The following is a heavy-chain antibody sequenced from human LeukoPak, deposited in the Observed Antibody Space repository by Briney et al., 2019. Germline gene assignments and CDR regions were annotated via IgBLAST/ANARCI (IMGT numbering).Heavy chain of an antibody. J-gene: IGHJ4*02. CDR2: ISSSSSYI. CDR1: GFTFSSYS. D-gene: IGHD4-17*01. Sequence: PGGSLRLSCAASGFTFSSYSMNWVRQAPGKGLEWVSSISSSSSYIYYADSVKGRFAISRDNAKNSLYLQMNSLRAEDTAVYYCARGGGGDYLVDYWGQGTLVTVSS. CDR3: ARGGGGDYLVDY. V-gene: IGHV3-21*01.